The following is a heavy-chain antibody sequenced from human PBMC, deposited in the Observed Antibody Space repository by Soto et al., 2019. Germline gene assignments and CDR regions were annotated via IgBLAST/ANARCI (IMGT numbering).Heavy chain of an antibody. CDR1: GLIFSNYK. CDR3: ARDTNGLHY. CDR2: ISTDGSIT. J-gene: IGHJ4*02. Sequence: GGSLRLACAASGLIFSNYKMHWVRQAPGKGLVWVSRISTDGSITDYADSVKGRFTVSRDNAKNTLYLQMNSLRVDDTAVYYCARDTNGLHYWGQGTLVTVSS. V-gene: IGHV3-74*01. D-gene: IGHD2-8*01.